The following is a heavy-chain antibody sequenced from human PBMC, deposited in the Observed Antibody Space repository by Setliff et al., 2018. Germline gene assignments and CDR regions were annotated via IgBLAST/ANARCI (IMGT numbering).Heavy chain of an antibody. CDR1: GGSFSGYY. CDR2: INHSGST. J-gene: IGHJ4*02. V-gene: IGHV4-34*01. D-gene: IGHD5-12*01. CDR3: ARIGDGYNYY. Sequence: PSETLSLTCAVYGGSFSGYYWSWIRQPPGKGLEWIGEINHSGSTNYNPSLKSRVTMSVDRSKNQFSLKLSSVTAADTAVYYCARIGDGYNYYWGQGTPVTVSS.